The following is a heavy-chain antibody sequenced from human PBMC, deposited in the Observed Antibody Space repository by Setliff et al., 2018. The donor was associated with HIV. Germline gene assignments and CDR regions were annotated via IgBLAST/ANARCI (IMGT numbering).Heavy chain of an antibody. V-gene: IGHV3-21*01. CDR2: ISRSSSDI. CDR1: GFTFSTYS. CDR3: ARVGYCSSTSCYDY. J-gene: IGHJ4*02. D-gene: IGHD2-2*01. Sequence: GGSLNLSCEASGFTFSTYSMNWVRQAPGKGLEWVSSISRSSSDIYYADSVKGRFTVSRDNAKNSLYLQMNSLRAEDTAVYYCARVGYCSSTSCYDYWGQGTLVTVSS.